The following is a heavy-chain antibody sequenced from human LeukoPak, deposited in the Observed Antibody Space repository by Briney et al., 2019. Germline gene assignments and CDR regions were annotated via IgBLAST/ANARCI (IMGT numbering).Heavy chain of an antibody. V-gene: IGHV4-39*01. Sequence: SETLSLTCAVYGGSFSSYYWGWIRQPPGKGLEWIGSIYYSGSTYYNPSLKSRVTISVDTSKNQFSLKLSSVTAADTAVYYCARRIAVAGDFDYWGQGTLVTVSS. D-gene: IGHD6-19*01. J-gene: IGHJ4*02. CDR2: IYYSGST. CDR3: ARRIAVAGDFDY. CDR1: GGSFSSYY.